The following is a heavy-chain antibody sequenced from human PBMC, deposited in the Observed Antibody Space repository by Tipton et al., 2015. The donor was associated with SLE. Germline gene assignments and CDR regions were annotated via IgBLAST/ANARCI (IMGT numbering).Heavy chain of an antibody. CDR3: ASQGSRITILDYYYGMDV. CDR2: INHSGST. V-gene: IGHV4-34*01. CDR1: GGSFSGYY. D-gene: IGHD3-9*01. J-gene: IGHJ6*02. Sequence: TLSLTCAVYGGSFSGYYWSWIRQPPGKGLEWIGEINHSGSTNYNPSLKSRVTISVDTSKNQFPLKLSSVTAADTAVYYCASQGSRITILDYYYGMDVWGQGTTVTVSS.